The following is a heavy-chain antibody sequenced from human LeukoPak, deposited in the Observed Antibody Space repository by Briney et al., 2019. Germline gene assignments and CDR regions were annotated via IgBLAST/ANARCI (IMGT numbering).Heavy chain of an antibody. Sequence: PGGSLRLSCAASGFTFSSYAMSWVRQAPGKGVEWVSAISGSVGSTYYPHSVKGRFTISRDNSKNTLYLQMNSLRAEDTAVYYCAKVYYDFWSGYPAGAFDIWGQGTMVTVSS. D-gene: IGHD3-3*01. V-gene: IGHV3-23*01. CDR2: ISGSVGST. J-gene: IGHJ3*02. CDR1: GFTFSSYA. CDR3: AKVYYDFWSGYPAGAFDI.